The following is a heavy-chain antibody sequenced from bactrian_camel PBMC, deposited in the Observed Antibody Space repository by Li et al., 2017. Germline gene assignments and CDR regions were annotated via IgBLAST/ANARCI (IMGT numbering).Heavy chain of an antibody. Sequence: VQLVESGGGSVQPGGSLRISCTGSGTAASRWFRQAPGKEREGVAAFWGVSERYADSVKGRFTISRDARKNIMYLQMSGLKPEDTAMYYCAARGPYCYTKLSVADFTYWGQGTQVTVS. V-gene: IGHV3S53*01. CDR1: GTAA. D-gene: IGHD2*01. CDR2: FWGVSE. J-gene: IGHJ6*01. CDR3: AARGPYCYTKLSVADFTY.